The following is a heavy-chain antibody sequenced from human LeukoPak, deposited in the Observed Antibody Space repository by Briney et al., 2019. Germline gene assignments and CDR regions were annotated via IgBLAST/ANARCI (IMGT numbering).Heavy chain of an antibody. J-gene: IGHJ4*02. CDR2: RSIYNGNT. V-gene: IGHV1-18*01. CDR3: ARGGPFPSGSSSREYYLDY. CDR1: GYDFINYG. D-gene: IGHD6-6*01. Sequence: GSVKVSCKASGYDFINYGISWVRQAPRQGLEWMGWRSIYNGNTDYKLQGRVTMTTDTSTSTAYMEVRSLRSDDTAVYYCARGGPFPSGSSSREYYLDYWGQGTLVTVSS.